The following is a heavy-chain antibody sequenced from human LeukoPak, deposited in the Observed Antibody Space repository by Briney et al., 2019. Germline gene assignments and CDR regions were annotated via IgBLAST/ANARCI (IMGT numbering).Heavy chain of an antibody. Sequence: SETLSLTCAVYGGSFSGYYWSWIRQPPGKGLEWIGEINHSGSTNYNPSLKSRVTTSVDTSKNQFSLKLSSVTAADTAVYYCARPPIKAACHARVGYFQHWGQGTLVTVSS. CDR2: INHSGST. D-gene: IGHD6-6*01. CDR1: GGSFSGYY. V-gene: IGHV4-34*01. J-gene: IGHJ1*01. CDR3: ARPPIKAACHARVGYFQH.